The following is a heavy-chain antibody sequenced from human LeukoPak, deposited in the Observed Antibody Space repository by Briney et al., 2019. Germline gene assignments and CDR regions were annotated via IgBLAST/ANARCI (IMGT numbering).Heavy chain of an antibody. V-gene: IGHV3-30*04. CDR3: ARGNIVSTITEVDY. J-gene: IGHJ4*02. CDR2: ISYDGSNK. Sequence: GGSLRLSCGASGFTFSSYAMHWVRQAPGKGLEWVAVISYDGSNKYYADSVKGRFTISRDNSKNTLYLQMNSLRSEDTAVYYCARGNIVSTITEVDYWGQGTLVTVSS. D-gene: IGHD5/OR15-5a*01. CDR1: GFTFSSYA.